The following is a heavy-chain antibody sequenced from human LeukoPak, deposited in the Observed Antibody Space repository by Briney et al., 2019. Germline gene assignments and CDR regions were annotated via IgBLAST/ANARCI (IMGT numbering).Heavy chain of an antibody. Sequence: ASVKVSCKAPGYTFTSYGISWVRQAPGQGLEWMGWISAYNGNTNYAQKFQGRVTITADKSTSTAYMELSSLRSEDTAVYYCARGSGSYVYFDYWGQGTLVTVSS. CDR1: GYTFTSYG. CDR3: ARGSGSYVYFDY. V-gene: IGHV1-18*01. CDR2: ISAYNGNT. D-gene: IGHD1-26*01. J-gene: IGHJ4*02.